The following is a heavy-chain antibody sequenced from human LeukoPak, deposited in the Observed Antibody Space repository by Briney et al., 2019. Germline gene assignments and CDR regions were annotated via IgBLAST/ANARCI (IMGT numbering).Heavy chain of an antibody. Sequence: PGGSLRLSCAASGFTFDDYAMHWVRQAPGKGLEWVSGISWNSGSIGYADSVKGRFTISRDNAKNYLYLQMNSLRAEDTALYYCAKAASSGYYGDAFDIWGQGTMVTVSS. D-gene: IGHD3-22*01. CDR1: GFTFDDYA. V-gene: IGHV3-9*01. CDR3: AKAASSGYYGDAFDI. CDR2: ISWNSGSI. J-gene: IGHJ3*02.